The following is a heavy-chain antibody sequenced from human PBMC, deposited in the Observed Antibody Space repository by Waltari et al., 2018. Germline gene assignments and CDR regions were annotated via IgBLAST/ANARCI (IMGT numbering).Heavy chain of an antibody. CDR1: GGSFSGYY. CDR3: ARAPQYYDILTGYSPHYYYYGMDV. J-gene: IGHJ6*02. CDR2: INHSGST. Sequence: QVQLQQWGAGLLKPSETLSLTCAVYGGSFSGYYWRWIRQPPGKGLEWLGEINHSGSTNYNPSLKSRVTISVDTSKNQFSLKLSSVTAADTAVYYCARAPQYYDILTGYSPHYYYYGMDVWGQGTTVTVSS. V-gene: IGHV4-34*01. D-gene: IGHD3-9*01.